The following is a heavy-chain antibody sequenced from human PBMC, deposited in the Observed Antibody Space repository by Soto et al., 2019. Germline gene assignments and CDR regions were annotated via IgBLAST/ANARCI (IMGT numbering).Heavy chain of an antibody. Sequence: ASVKVSCKASGYTFTSYAMHWVRQAPGQRLEWMGWINAGNGNTKYSQKFQGRVTITRDTSASTAYMELSSLRSEDTAVYYCARASETIYYYYYYMDVWGKGTTVTVSS. D-gene: IGHD1-1*01. CDR2: INAGNGNT. CDR3: ARASETIYYYYYYMDV. V-gene: IGHV1-3*01. J-gene: IGHJ6*03. CDR1: GYTFTSYA.